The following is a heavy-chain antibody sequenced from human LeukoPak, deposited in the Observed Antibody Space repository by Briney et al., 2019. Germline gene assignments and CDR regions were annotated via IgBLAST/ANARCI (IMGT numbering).Heavy chain of an antibody. J-gene: IGHJ3*02. CDR1: GFTVSSNY. CDR3: ARGGSYLSAFDI. Sequence: RPGGSLRLSCTVSGFTVSSNYMSWVRQAPGKGLEWVSIIYSGGSTFYADSVKGRFTISRDNSKNTLYLQMNSLRAEDTAVYYCARGGSYLSAFDIWGQGTMVTVSS. V-gene: IGHV3-53*01. D-gene: IGHD1-26*01. CDR2: IYSGGST.